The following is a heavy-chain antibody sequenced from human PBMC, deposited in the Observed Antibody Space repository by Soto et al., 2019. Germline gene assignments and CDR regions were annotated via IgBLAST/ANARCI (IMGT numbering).Heavy chain of an antibody. D-gene: IGHD2-2*01. V-gene: IGHV1-2*02. J-gene: IGHJ6*02. Sequence: ASVKVSCKASGDIFTGYHMHWVRQAPGQGLEWMGWINPKSGDINYAQKFQGRVTMTSDTSITTAYMELSRLRSDDTALYYCARDKRVILVPAARYYYAMDVWGQGTPVTVSS. CDR1: GDIFTGYH. CDR2: INPKSGDI. CDR3: ARDKRVILVPAARYYYAMDV.